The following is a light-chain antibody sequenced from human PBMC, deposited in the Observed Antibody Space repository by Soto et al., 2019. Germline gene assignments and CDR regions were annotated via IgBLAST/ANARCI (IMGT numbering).Light chain of an antibody. CDR2: AAS. CDR3: QQYKNWPHLT. V-gene: IGKV3-15*01. Sequence: EIVMTHSPATLSVSPGETATLSCRASQSVGSAVAWYQHKPGQAPRLLIVAASIRATGVPGRFTGGGSGTEFTLTISSLQSEDFAVSYWQQYKNWPHLTFGGGTTVEIK. J-gene: IGKJ4*01. CDR1: QSVGSA.